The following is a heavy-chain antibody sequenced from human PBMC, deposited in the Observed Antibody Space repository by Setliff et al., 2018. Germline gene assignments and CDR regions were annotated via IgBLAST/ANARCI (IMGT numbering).Heavy chain of an antibody. V-gene: IGHV1-18*01. D-gene: IGHD5-12*01. Sequence: ASVXVSCKASGYNFKTXXXXGGRQAPGQGFEWMGFISLYDGHTNYAQKFKGRPTVTTDTSTSTAYMELSSLRFDDTPVYYCARGNPAERYEYWGQGTLVTVSS. CDR1: GYNFKTXX. CDR2: ISLYDGHT. CDR3: ARGNPAERYEY. J-gene: IGHJ1*01.